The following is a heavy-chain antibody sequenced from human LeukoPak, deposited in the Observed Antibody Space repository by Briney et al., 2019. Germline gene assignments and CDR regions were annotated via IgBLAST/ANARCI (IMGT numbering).Heavy chain of an antibody. J-gene: IGHJ6*03. V-gene: IGHV4-38-2*02. Sequence: KSSETLSLTCTVSGYSISSGYYWGWIRQPPGKGLEWIGSIYHSGSTYYNPSLKSRVTISVDTSKNQFSLKLSSVTAADTAVYYCARVYPGSSSSPPSKKNYYYYYMDVWGKGTTVTISS. D-gene: IGHD6-6*01. CDR3: ARVYPGSSSSPPSKKNYYYYYMDV. CDR2: IYHSGST. CDR1: GYSISSGYY.